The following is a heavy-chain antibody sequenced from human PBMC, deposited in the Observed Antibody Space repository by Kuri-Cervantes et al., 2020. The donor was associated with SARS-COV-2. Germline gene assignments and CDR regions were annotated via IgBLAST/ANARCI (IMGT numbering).Heavy chain of an antibody. D-gene: IGHD6-13*01. CDR3: ARYGFGYSTFYGMDV. CDR1: GFTFSNYA. CDR2: ISSNGGGT. Sequence: GESLKISCSTSGFTFSNYAMHWVREAPGGGLEYVSAISSNGGGTYYADSVKGRFTISRDNAKNSLYLQMNSLRDEDTAVYYCARYGFGYSTFYGMDVWGQGTTVTVSS. J-gene: IGHJ6*02. V-gene: IGHV3-64*04.